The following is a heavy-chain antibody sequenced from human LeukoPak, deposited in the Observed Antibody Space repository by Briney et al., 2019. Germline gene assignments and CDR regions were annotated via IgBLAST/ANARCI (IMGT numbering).Heavy chain of an antibody. CDR1: GFTFSSYS. CDR2: ISSDGTTI. D-gene: IGHD5-18*01. V-gene: IGHV3-48*01. Sequence: GGSLRLSCAASGFTFSSYSMNWVRQAPGKGLEWISYISSDGTTIYYADSVKGRFTISRDNSKNTLYLQMNSLRAEDTAVYYCASSTWIQLSHWDYWGQGTLVTVSS. J-gene: IGHJ4*02. CDR3: ASSTWIQLSHWDY.